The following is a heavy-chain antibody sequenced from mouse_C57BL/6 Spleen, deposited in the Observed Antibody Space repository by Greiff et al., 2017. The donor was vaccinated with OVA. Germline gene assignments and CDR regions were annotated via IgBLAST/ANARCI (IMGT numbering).Heavy chain of an antibody. D-gene: IGHD1-1*01. Sequence: QVQLKQSGPELVKPGASVKISCKASGYAFSSSWMNWVKQRPGKGLEWIGRIYPGDGDTNYNGKFKGKATLTADKSSSTAYMQLSSLTSEDSAVYFCAREELYYYGSSPYYAMDYWGQGTSVTVSS. CDR3: AREELYYYGSSPYYAMDY. CDR2: IYPGDGDT. J-gene: IGHJ4*01. CDR1: GYAFSSSW. V-gene: IGHV1-82*01.